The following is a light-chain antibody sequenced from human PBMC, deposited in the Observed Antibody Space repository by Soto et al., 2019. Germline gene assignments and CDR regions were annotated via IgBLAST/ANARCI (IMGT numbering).Light chain of an antibody. CDR1: QSVSSSSY. CDR2: GAS. J-gene: IGKJ2*01. CDR3: RQYGSSPSYT. Sequence: EIVLTQSPGTLSLSPGERATLSCRASQSVSSSSYLAWYQQKPGQAPRLLIYGASSRATGIPDRFSGSGSATVFTLPISRLEPEDFAVYYCRQYGSSPSYTFGQGTKLESK. V-gene: IGKV3-20*01.